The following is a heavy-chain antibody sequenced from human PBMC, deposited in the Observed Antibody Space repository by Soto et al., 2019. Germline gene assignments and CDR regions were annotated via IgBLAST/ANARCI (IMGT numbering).Heavy chain of an antibody. CDR2: ISGSGGST. CDR1: GFTFSIYA. D-gene: IGHD2-2*01. J-gene: IGHJ4*02. V-gene: IGHV3-23*01. Sequence: GGFLRLSCAASGFTFSIYAMSWVRQAPGKGLEWVSAISGSGGSTYYADSVKGRFTISRDNSKNTLYLQMNSLRAEDTAVYYCAKDVPDIVVVPAATFFDYWGQGTLVTVSS. CDR3: AKDVPDIVVVPAATFFDY.